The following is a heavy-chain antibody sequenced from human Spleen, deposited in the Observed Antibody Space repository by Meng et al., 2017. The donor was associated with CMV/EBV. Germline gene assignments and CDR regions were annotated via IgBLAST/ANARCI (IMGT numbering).Heavy chain of an antibody. J-gene: IGHJ2*01. V-gene: IGHV4-34*01. CDR1: GGSFSASY. Sequence: LSLTCTFSGGSFSASYWSWVRQSPGKGLEWIGEINHSGGYNYNPSLKSRVAISVTASRNQLSLRLNSVTVADAGVYYCTRALPLGFDLWGRGTLVTVSS. CDR3: TRALPLGFDL. CDR2: INHSGGY. D-gene: IGHD3-16*01.